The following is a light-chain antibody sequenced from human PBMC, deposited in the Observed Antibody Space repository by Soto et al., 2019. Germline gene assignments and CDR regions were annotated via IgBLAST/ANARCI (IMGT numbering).Light chain of an antibody. V-gene: IGKV3-20*01. CDR1: QSVSNNY. Sequence: EIVLTQSPGTLSLSPGERATLSCRASQSVSNNYLAWYQQKPGQAPRLLIYGASNRATGIPDGSSGSGSGRDFTLKISRLEPEDSAVHYCQGYGSSGTVGPATKV. CDR2: GAS. J-gene: IGKJ3*01. CDR3: QGYGSSGT.